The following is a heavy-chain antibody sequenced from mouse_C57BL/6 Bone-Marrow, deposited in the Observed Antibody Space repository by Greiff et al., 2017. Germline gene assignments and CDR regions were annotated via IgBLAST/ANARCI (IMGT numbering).Heavy chain of an antibody. CDR2: IDPSDSYT. V-gene: IGHV1-50*01. D-gene: IGHD2-2*01. Sequence: QVQLKQPGAELVKPGASVKLSCKASGYTFTSYWMQWVKQRPGQGLEWIGEIDPSDSYTNYNQKFKGKATLTVDTSSSTAYMQLSSLTSEDSAVYYCARRVTTRDYYAMDYWGQGTSVTVSS. CDR3: ARRVTTRDYYAMDY. CDR1: GYTFTSYW. J-gene: IGHJ4*01.